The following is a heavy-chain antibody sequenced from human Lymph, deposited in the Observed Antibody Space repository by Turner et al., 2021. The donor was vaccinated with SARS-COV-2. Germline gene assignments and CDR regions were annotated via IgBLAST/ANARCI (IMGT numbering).Heavy chain of an antibody. V-gene: IGHV1-2*02. CDR2: INPNSGGT. Sequence: QVQLVQSGAEVKKPGASVKVSCKASGYTFPGYYMHWVRHAPGQGLEWMRWINPNSGGTNYAQKFQGRVTMTRDTSISTAYMELSRLRSDDTAVYYCARDVERYNDFWSGYSGGYGLDVWGQGTTVTVSS. J-gene: IGHJ6*02. D-gene: IGHD3-3*01. CDR3: ARDVERYNDFWSGYSGGYGLDV. CDR1: GYTFPGYY.